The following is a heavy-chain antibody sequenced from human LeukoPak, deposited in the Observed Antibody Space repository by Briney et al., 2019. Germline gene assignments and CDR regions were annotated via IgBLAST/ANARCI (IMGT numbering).Heavy chain of an antibody. CDR2: INHSGST. J-gene: IGHJ4*02. Sequence: SSETLSLTCAVYGGSFSGYYWSWIRQPPGKGLEWIGEINHSGSTNYNPSLKSRVTISVDTSKNQFSLKLSSVTAADTAVYYCARAGGYCSGGSCFKQYYFDYWGQGTLVTVSS. V-gene: IGHV4-34*01. CDR3: ARAGGYCSGGSCFKQYYFDY. CDR1: GGSFSGYY. D-gene: IGHD2-15*01.